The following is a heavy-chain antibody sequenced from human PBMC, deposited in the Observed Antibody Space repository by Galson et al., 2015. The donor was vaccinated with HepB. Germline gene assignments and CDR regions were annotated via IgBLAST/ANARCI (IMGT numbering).Heavy chain of an antibody. CDR1: GYSFTSYW. V-gene: IGHV5-10-1*01. Sequence: QSGAEVKKPGESLRISCKGSGYSFTSYWISWVRQMPGKGLEWMGRIDPSDSYTNYSPSFQGHVTISADKSISTAYLQWSSLKASDTAMYYCARHPNIVVVPAAMNWFDPWGQGTLVTVSS. CDR2: IDPSDSYT. CDR3: ARHPNIVVVPAAMNWFDP. J-gene: IGHJ5*02. D-gene: IGHD2-2*01.